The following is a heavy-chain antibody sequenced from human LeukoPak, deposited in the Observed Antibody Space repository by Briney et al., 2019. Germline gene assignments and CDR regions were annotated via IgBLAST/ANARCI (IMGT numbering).Heavy chain of an antibody. CDR1: GGSISSYY. D-gene: IGHD6-13*01. CDR3: ARESSWSGFFEM. Sequence: SETLSLTCTVSGGSISSYYWSWIRQPPGKGLEWIGYIYYSRSTDYNPSLKSRVNLSVDASKNQFSRNRNSVAAADTAVYYCARESSWSGFFEMWGQGTMVIVSS. J-gene: IGHJ3*02. V-gene: IGHV4-59*01. CDR2: IYYSRST.